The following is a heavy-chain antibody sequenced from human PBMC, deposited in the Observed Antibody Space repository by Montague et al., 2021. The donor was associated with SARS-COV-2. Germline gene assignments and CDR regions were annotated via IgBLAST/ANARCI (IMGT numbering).Heavy chain of an antibody. D-gene: IGHD3-10*01. V-gene: IGHV4-38-2*01. J-gene: IGHJ4*02. Sequence: ETLSLTCSVSGYSISSGYYWGWIRQPPGKGLVWFGNIYHSGGTYYSPSLKSRVTVSVDTTKNQFSLRLSSVTAADTAVYYCARWYYGSGSYPHWGQGTLVTVSS. CDR3: ARWYYGSGSYPH. CDR1: GYSISSGYY. CDR2: IYHSGGT.